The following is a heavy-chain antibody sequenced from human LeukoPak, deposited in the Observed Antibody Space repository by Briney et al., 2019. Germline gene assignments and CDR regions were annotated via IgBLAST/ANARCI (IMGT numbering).Heavy chain of an antibody. Sequence: SETLSLTCTVSGGSISSSSYYWGWIRQPPGKGLEWIGSIYYSGSTYYNPSLKSRVTISVDTSKNQFSLKLSSVTAADTAVYYCARGDYGSGRDSYYYYYMDVWGKGTTVTISS. CDR3: ARGDYGSGRDSYYYYYMDV. CDR1: GGSISSSSYY. D-gene: IGHD3-10*01. CDR2: IYYSGST. V-gene: IGHV4-39*07. J-gene: IGHJ6*03.